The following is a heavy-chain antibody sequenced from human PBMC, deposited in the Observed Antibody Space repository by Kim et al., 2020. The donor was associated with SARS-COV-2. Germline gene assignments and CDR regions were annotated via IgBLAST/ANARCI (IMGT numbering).Heavy chain of an antibody. V-gene: IGHV4-59*08. J-gene: IGHJ4*02. Sequence: PKRRVTISVDTSKNQFSLKLSSVTAADTAVYHCARQRFDYYDSSGYFDYWGQGTLVTVSS. CDR3: ARQRFDYYDSSGYFDY. D-gene: IGHD3-22*01.